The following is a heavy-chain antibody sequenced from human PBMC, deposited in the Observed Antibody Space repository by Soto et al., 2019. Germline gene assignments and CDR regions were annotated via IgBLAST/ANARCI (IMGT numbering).Heavy chain of an antibody. D-gene: IGHD3-3*01. CDR3: AGDRIGPGATFGL. V-gene: IGHV4-61*01. Sequence: KPSETLSLTCSVSGTSVRSGTYYWTWIRQRPGKGLEWIGYMYYGGRTNYNPSLKSRLTMSIDESKSQFSLRLHSVTAADTAMYYCAGDRIGPGATFGLWGQGNLVTVSS. CDR1: GTSVRSGTYY. CDR2: MYYGGRT. J-gene: IGHJ4*02.